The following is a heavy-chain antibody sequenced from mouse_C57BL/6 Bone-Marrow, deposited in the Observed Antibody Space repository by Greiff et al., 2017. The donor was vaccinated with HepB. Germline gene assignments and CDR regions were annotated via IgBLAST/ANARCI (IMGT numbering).Heavy chain of an antibody. CDR1: GYTFTTYP. CDR3: ARGDYDGGFAY. V-gene: IGHV1-47*01. J-gene: IGHJ3*01. Sequence: VKVVESGAELVKPGASVKMSCKASGYTFTTYPIEWMKQNHGKSLEWIGNFHPYNDDTKYNEKFKGKATLTVEKSSSTVYLELSRLTSDDSAVYYCARGDYDGGFAYWGQGTLVTVSA. D-gene: IGHD2-4*01. CDR2: FHPYNDDT.